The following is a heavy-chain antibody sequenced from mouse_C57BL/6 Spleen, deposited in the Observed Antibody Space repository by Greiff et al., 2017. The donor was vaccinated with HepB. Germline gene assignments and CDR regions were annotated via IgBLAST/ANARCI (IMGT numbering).Heavy chain of an antibody. V-gene: IGHV5-12*01. CDR1: GFTFSDYY. D-gene: IGHD1-1*01. CDR2: ISNGGGST. J-gene: IGHJ1*03. Sequence: EVKLVESGGGLVQPGGSLKLSCAASGFTFSDYYMYWVRQTPEKRLEWVAYISNGGGSTYYPDTVKGRFTISRDNAKNTLYLQMSRLKSEDTAMYYCASHYYGSSYVGWYFDVWGTGTTVTVSS. CDR3: ASHYYGSSYVGWYFDV.